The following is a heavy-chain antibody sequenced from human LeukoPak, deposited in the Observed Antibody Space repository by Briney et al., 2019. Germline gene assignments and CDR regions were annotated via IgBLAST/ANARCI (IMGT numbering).Heavy chain of an antibody. Sequence: GGSLKLSCAASGFTFSSYGMHWVRQAPGKGLEWVAVIWYDGSNKYYADSVKGRFTISRDNSKNTLYLQMNSLRAEDTAVYYCAKGRLGLGATDYWGQGTLVTVSS. J-gene: IGHJ4*02. V-gene: IGHV3-33*06. CDR3: AKGRLGLGATDY. CDR2: IWYDGSNK. CDR1: GFTFSSYG. D-gene: IGHD1-26*01.